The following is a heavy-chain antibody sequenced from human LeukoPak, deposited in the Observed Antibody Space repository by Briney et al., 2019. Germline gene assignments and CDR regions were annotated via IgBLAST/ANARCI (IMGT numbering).Heavy chain of an antibody. Sequence: GGSLRLSCAASGFTFSSYEMHWVRQPPGKGLEWVSYISSSDSTIYYADSVKGRFTISRDNSKNTLYLQMNSLRAEDTAVYYCAKDRYYDSSGVFDYWGQGTLVTVSS. CDR1: GFTFSSYE. CDR2: ISSSDSTI. D-gene: IGHD3-22*01. CDR3: AKDRYYDSSGVFDY. J-gene: IGHJ4*02. V-gene: IGHV3-48*03.